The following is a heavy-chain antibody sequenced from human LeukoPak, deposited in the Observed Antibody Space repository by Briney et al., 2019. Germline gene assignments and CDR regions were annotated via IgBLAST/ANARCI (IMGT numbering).Heavy chain of an antibody. V-gene: IGHV4-34*01. D-gene: IGHD2-8*01. CDR3: ARVRTIGAVVNYYYYYMDV. CDR1: GGSFSGYY. J-gene: IGHJ6*03. Sequence: SDTLSLTCAVYGGSFSGYYWSWIRQPPGKGLDWIGEINHSGSTNYNPSLKSRVTISVDTSKNQFSLKLSSVTAADTAVYYCARVRTIGAVVNYYYYYMDVWGKGTTVTVSS. CDR2: INHSGST.